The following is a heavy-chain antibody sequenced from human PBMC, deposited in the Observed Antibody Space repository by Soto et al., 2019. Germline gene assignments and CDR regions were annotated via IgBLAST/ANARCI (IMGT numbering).Heavy chain of an antibody. D-gene: IGHD1-26*01. Sequence: SETLSLTCTVSGGSMKNYYWSWIRQPPGKGLEWIGYIYYIGNTNYNPSLESRVTISVDTSKNQFSLRLSSVTTADTAVYYCARGYSPSSGAAWARVRWFDPWGQGTLVTVSS. J-gene: IGHJ5*02. CDR2: IYYIGNT. CDR1: GGSMKNYY. CDR3: ARGYSPSSGAAWARVRWFDP. V-gene: IGHV4-59*01.